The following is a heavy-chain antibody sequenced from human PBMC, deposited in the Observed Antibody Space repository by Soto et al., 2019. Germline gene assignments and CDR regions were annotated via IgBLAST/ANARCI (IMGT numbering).Heavy chain of an antibody. CDR1: GFSLSTSGVG. D-gene: IGHD6-6*01. V-gene: IGHV2-5*02. CDR3: AHSPYSSSSYYFDY. J-gene: IGHJ4*02. Sequence: QITLKESGPTLVKPTQTLTLTCTFSGFSLSTSGVGVGWIRQPPGKALEWLALIYWDDDKRDSPFLKSRLTITKDPSKNQVVLTMTNMDPVDTATYYGAHSPYSSSSYYFDYWGQGTLVTVSS. CDR2: IYWDDDK.